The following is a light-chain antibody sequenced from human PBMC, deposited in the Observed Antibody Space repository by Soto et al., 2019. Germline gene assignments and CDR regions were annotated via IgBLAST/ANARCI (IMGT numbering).Light chain of an antibody. Sequence: QAVVTQPPSVSAAPGQRVTISCSGSGSNVGNNFVAWYQQLPGTAPKLLIYDDNKRPSGIPDRFSASKSGASATLGITGLQTGDDADYYCGARDSSLKVVVLGGGTQLTVL. J-gene: IGLJ3*02. CDR3: GARDSSLKVVV. V-gene: IGLV1-51*01. CDR1: GSNVGNNF. CDR2: DDN.